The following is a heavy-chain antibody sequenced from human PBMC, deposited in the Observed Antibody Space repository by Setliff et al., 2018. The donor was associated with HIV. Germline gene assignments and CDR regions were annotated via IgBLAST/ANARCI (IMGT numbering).Heavy chain of an antibody. CDR2: IHYSGSS. Sequence: SETLSLTCTVSGGSISGYYWSWVRQPPEKRLELIGFIHYSGSSDYNPSLKSRITISADMSRNQFSLLLSSVTAADTAVYYCARFQAWQLGRRGGYYYYMDVWGKGTTVTVSS. CDR1: GGSISGYY. CDR3: ARFQAWQLGRRGGYYYYMDV. J-gene: IGHJ6*03. V-gene: IGHV4-59*01. D-gene: IGHD1-1*01.